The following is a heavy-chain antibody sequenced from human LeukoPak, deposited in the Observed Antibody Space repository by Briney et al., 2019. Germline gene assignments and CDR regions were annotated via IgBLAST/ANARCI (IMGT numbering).Heavy chain of an antibody. J-gene: IGHJ6*02. V-gene: IGHV3-30-3*01. D-gene: IGHD2-2*01. CDR3: ARGYCSSSSCSLGSLYYYYYGMDV. CDR1: GFTFSSSA. Sequence: GGSLRLSCAASGFTFSSSAMHWVRQAPGKGLGGVAAISLDGSNTYYADSAKGRFTISRDNSKNTLYLQMNSLRAEDTAVYHCARGYCSSSSCSLGSLYYYYYGMDVWGQGTTVTVSS. CDR2: ISLDGSNT.